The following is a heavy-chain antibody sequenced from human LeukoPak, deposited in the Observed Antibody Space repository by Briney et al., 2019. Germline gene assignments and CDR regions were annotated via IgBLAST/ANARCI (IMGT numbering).Heavy chain of an antibody. CDR3: ARDPGPGNQIDY. Sequence: GGSLRLSCAASGFTFSSYSMNWVRQAPGKGLEWVSYISSSSSTIYYADSVKGRFTISRDNSKNTLYLQMNSLRAEDTAVYYCARDPGPGNQIDYWGQGSLVTVSS. CDR2: ISSSSSTI. J-gene: IGHJ4*02. D-gene: IGHD1-14*01. CDR1: GFTFSSYS. V-gene: IGHV3-48*01.